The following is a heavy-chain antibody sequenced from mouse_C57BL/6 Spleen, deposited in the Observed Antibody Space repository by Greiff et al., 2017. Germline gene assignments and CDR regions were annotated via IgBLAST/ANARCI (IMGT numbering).Heavy chain of an antibody. CDR3: ARSRIFITTDY. CDR2: IYPGDGDT. V-gene: IGHV1-82*01. J-gene: IGHJ2*01. D-gene: IGHD1-1*01. Sequence: QVHVKQSGPDLVKPGASVKISCTASGYAFSSSWMNWVKQRPGKGLVWIGRIYPGDGDTNYNGKFKGKATLTADKSSSTAYMQLSSLTSEDSAVYVCARSRIFITTDYWGQGTTLTVSS. CDR1: GYAFSSSW.